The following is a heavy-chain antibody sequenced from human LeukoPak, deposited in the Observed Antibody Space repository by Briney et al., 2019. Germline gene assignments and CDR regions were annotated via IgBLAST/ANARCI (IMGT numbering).Heavy chain of an antibody. Sequence: GGSLRLSCAASGFTFSSHGMSWVRQAPGKGLEWVGRIKHKRDGGTTDYAAPVKGRFTISRDDSKNMLYLEMNSLKIEDTAVYYCTTVTMVRDYDYWGQGTLVTVSS. V-gene: IGHV3-15*01. CDR3: TTVTMVRDYDY. CDR2: IKHKRDGGTT. CDR1: GFTFSSHG. D-gene: IGHD3-10*01. J-gene: IGHJ4*02.